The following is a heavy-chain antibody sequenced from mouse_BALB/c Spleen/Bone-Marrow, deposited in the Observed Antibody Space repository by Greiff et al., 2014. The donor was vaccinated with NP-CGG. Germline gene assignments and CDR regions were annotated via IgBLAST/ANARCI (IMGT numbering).Heavy chain of an antibody. D-gene: IGHD2-10*01. J-gene: IGHJ3*01. Sequence: LVESGAELAKPGASLKMSCKASGYTFTSYWMHWVKQRPGQGLEWIGYINPSTDYTEYNQKFKDKATLTADKSSSTAFMQLSSLTSEDSAVYYCARRAYDGSYGFAYWGQGTLVTVSA. CDR1: GYTFTSYW. V-gene: IGHV1-7*01. CDR2: INPSTDYT. CDR3: ARRAYDGSYGFAY.